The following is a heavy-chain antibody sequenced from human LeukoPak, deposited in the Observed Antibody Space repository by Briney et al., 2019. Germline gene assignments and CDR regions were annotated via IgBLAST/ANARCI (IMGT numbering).Heavy chain of an antibody. CDR1: GGSISSSSYY. CDR2: IYYSGST. CDR3: ARGGLGSDYYYYYYMDV. Sequence: SETLPLTCTVSGGSISSSSYYWGWLRQPPGTGLEWVGSIYYSGSTYYNPSLKSRVTISVDTSKNQFSLKLSSVTAADTAVYYCARGGLGSDYYYYYYMDVWGKGTTVTVSS. D-gene: IGHD3/OR15-3a*01. J-gene: IGHJ6*03. V-gene: IGHV4-39*01.